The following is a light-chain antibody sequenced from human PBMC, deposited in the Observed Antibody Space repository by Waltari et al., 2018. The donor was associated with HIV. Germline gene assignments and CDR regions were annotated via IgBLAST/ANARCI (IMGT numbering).Light chain of an antibody. J-gene: IGLJ2*01. V-gene: IGLV1-44*01. CDR2: TTN. CDR3: GVWDDSLNGQV. CDR1: SPNIGRNT. Sequence: QSVLTQPPSASGTPGQRVTISCSGSSPNIGRNTVNWYQQLPGTAPKLLIYTTNQRPSWVPDRFSGSKSGTSASLAISGLHSDDEAHYYCGVWDDSLNGQVFGGGTKLTVL.